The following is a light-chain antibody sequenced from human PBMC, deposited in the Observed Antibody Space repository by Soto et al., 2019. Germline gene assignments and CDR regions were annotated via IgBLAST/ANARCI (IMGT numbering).Light chain of an antibody. Sequence: HSVLTQPPSVSGAPGQRATISCTGSSSNIGAGFDVHWYQQLPGTAPKLLIYGNSNRPSGVPDRFSGSKSGTSASLAISGLQSEDEADYYCQSYDNSLRAYVFGPGTKVTVL. J-gene: IGLJ1*01. CDR1: SSNIGAGFD. CDR3: QSYDNSLRAYV. V-gene: IGLV1-40*01. CDR2: GNS.